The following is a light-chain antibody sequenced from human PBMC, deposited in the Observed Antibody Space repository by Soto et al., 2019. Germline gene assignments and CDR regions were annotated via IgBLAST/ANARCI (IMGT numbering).Light chain of an antibody. V-gene: IGKV3-20*01. CDR1: QSVSSSY. CDR3: QQYGSSPRT. CDR2: GAS. J-gene: IGKJ1*01. Sequence: EIVLTQSPGTLSLSPRERATLSCRASQSVSSSYLAWYQQKPGQAPRLLIYGASSRATGIPDRFSGSGSGTAFTLTICRLETEDFAVYYCQQYGSSPRTFGQGPRVDI.